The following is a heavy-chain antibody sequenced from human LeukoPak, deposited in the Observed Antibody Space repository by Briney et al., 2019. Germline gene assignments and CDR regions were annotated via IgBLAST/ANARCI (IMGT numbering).Heavy chain of an antibody. D-gene: IGHD2-2*02. J-gene: IGHJ3*02. CDR1: GGSISSGGYY. V-gene: IGHV4-30-2*01. CDR2: IYHSGST. Sequence: SETLSLTCTVSGGSISSGGYYWSWIRQPPGKGLEWIGYIYHSGSTYYNPSLKSRVTISVDRSKNQFSLKLSSVTAADTAVYYCARDLPNLYCSSTSCYTGRYAFDIWGQGTMVTVSS. CDR3: ARDLPNLYCSSTSCYTGRYAFDI.